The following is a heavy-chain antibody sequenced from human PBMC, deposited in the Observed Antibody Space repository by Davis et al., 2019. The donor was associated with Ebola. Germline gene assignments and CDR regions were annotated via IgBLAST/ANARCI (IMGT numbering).Heavy chain of an antibody. Sequence: PSETLSLTCTVSGGSISSHSDYWGWIRQSPGKGLEWIGIVYYSGSTHYNPSLRSRLTISVDTSKNQFSLHLKSMTAADTAVYYCARNNSGIPFDSWGLGTLVTVSS. V-gene: IGHV4-39*07. J-gene: IGHJ4*02. D-gene: IGHD3-10*01. CDR1: GGSISSHSDY. CDR2: VYYSGST. CDR3: ARNNSGIPFDS.